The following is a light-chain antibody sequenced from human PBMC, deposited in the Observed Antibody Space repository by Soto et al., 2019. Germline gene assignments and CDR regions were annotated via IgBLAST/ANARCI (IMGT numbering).Light chain of an antibody. J-gene: IGKJ5*01. Sequence: DIPITLSLSTLSASVGDRVTITCRASQSISSWLAWYQQKPGKAPKLLIYDASNLESGVPSRFSGSGSGTEFTLTIISLQPDDFTPYYCQVSNSYPIRFCHVARLAIK. CDR3: QVSNSYPIR. CDR2: DAS. CDR1: QSISSW. V-gene: IGKV1-5*01.